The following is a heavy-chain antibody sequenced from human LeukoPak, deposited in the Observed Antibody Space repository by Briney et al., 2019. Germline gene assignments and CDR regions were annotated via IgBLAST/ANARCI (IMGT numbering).Heavy chain of an antibody. CDR2: ISGSGGST. J-gene: IGHJ5*02. CDR3: AKDPQPVTIFREAP. Sequence: GGSLRLSCAASGFTFSSYAMSWVRQAPGKGLEWVSAISGSGGSTYYADSVKGRFTISRDNSKNTLYLQMNSLRAEDTAVYYCAKDPQPVTIFREAPWGQGTLVTVSS. V-gene: IGHV3-23*01. D-gene: IGHD3-9*01. CDR1: GFTFSSYA.